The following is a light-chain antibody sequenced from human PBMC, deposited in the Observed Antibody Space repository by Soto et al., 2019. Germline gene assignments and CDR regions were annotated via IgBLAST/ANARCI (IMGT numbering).Light chain of an antibody. CDR2: KAP. CDR1: QSISSW. J-gene: IGKJ1*01. V-gene: IGKV1-5*03. Sequence: DIQMTQSPSTLSASVGDRVTITCRASQSISSWLAWYQQKPGKAPKLLIYKAPSLERGVPSRFSGSGSGTEFTLTISSLQPDDFATYYCQQYDSYSPWTFGQGTKVEIK. CDR3: QQYDSYSPWT.